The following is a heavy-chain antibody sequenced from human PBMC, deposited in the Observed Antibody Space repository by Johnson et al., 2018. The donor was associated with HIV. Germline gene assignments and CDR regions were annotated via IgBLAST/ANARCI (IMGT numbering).Heavy chain of an antibody. CDR3: TTQAADAAAGAPLAFDI. CDR2: IRSKAYCGTT. D-gene: IGHD6-13*01. Sequence: EVQLVESGGGVVRPGGSLRLSCAASGFSFDDYGMSWVRQAPGKGLEWVGFIRSKAYCGTTEYAASVKGRFTIPSDDSKSIAYLQMNSLKTEDTAVYYCTTQAADAAAGAPLAFDIWGQGTMVTVSS. J-gene: IGHJ3*02. V-gene: IGHV3-49*04. CDR1: GFSFDDYG.